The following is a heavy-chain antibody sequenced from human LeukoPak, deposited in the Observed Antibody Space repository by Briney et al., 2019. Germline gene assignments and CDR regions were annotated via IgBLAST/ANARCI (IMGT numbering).Heavy chain of an antibody. CDR3: VRDLGGRSGH. CDR2: INEDGSTT. D-gene: IGHD1-26*01. CDR1: GFTFSSNW. J-gene: IGHJ4*02. V-gene: IGHV3-74*01. Sequence: GGSLRLSCAASGFTFSSNWMHWVRQAPGKGLVWVSRINEDGSTTNYADSVKGRSTIFRDNAKDTLYLQMNSLRAEDTAVYYCVRDLGGRSGHWGQGTLVTVSS.